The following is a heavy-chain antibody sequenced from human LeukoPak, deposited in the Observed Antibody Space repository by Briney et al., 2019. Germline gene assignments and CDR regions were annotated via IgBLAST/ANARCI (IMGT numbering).Heavy chain of an antibody. CDR2: IRYDGSNK. CDR3: AKNTGYSSSYHY. V-gene: IGHV3-30*02. CDR1: GFTFSSYG. Sequence: GGSLRLSCAASGFTFSSYGMHWVRQAPGKGLEWVAFIRYDGSNKYYADSVKGRFTISRDNSKNTLYLQMNSLRAEDTAVYYCAKNTGYSSSYHYWGQGTLVTVSS. D-gene: IGHD6-13*01. J-gene: IGHJ4*02.